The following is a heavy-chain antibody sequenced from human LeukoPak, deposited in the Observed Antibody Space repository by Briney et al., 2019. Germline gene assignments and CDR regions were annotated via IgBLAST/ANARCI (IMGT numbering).Heavy chain of an antibody. V-gene: IGHV4-30-2*01. J-gene: IGHJ3*02. CDR3: ARGVVPDGAFDI. CDR2: IYHSGST. CDR1: GDSISSGGYY. D-gene: IGHD2-15*01. Sequence: PSGTLSLTCAVSGDSISSGGYYWSWIRQPPGKGLEWIGYIYHSGSTYYNPSLKSRVTISVDRSKNQFSLKLSSVTAADTAVYYCARGVVPDGAFDIWGQGTMVTVSS.